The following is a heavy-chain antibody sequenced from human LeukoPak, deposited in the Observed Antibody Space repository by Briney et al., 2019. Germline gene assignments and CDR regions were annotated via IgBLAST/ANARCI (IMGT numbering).Heavy chain of an antibody. CDR1: GFTFGNYA. V-gene: IGHV3-23*01. D-gene: IGHD6-6*01. CDR2: ISTNGVNT. J-gene: IGHJ4*02. Sequence: GGSLRLSCQTSGFTFGNYAMSWVRQAQGKELEWISAISTNGVNTYYADSVKGRFTISRDNSRHTLSLQMNGLRADDTAVDYCAKGSAAARPYYFDSWGQGTLVAVSS. CDR3: AKGSAAARPYYFDS.